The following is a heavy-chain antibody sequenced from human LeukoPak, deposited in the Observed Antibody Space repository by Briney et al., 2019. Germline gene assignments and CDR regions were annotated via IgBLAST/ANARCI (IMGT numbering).Heavy chain of an antibody. CDR1: GGSISSYY. J-gene: IGHJ5*02. V-gene: IGHV4-59*01. CDR2: IYYSGST. Sequence: SETLSLTCTVSGGSISSYYWSWIRQPPGKGLEWIGYIYYSGSTDYNPSLKSRVTISVDTSKNQFSLKLSSVTAADTAVYYCARYSSSSPFTWFDPWGQGTLVTVSS. D-gene: IGHD6-6*01. CDR3: ARYSSSSPFTWFDP.